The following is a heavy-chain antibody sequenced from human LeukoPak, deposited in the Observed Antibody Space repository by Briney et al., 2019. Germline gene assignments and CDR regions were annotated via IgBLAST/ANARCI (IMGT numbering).Heavy chain of an antibody. Sequence: PGRSLRLSCAASGFTFSSYGMHWVRQAPGKGLEWVAVISYDGSNKYYADSVKGRFTISRDNSKNTLYLQMNSLRAEDTAVYYCAKDLAYTYQLLFPYYYGMDVWDQGTTVTVSS. CDR3: AKDLAYTYQLLFPYYYGMDV. CDR2: ISYDGSNK. J-gene: IGHJ6*02. CDR1: GFTFSSYG. V-gene: IGHV3-30*18. D-gene: IGHD2-2*01.